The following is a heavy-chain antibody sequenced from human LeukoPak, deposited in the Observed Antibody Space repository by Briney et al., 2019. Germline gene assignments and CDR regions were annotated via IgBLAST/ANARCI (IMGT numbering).Heavy chain of an antibody. CDR2: INPSGGST. CDR3: ARDYGSGYDRTNWFDP. CDR1: GYTFTSYY. Sequence: ASVKVSCKASGYTFTSYYMHWVRQAPGQGLEWMGIINPSGGSTSYAQKFQGRVTMTRDTSTSTVYMELSSLRSEDTAVHYCARDYGSGYDRTNWFDPWGQGTLVTVSS. J-gene: IGHJ5*02. V-gene: IGHV1-46*01. D-gene: IGHD5-12*01.